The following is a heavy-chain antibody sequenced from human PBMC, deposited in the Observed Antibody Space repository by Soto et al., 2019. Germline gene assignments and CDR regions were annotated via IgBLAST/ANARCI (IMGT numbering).Heavy chain of an antibody. CDR3: AKGYGYYFDS. V-gene: IGHV3-7*05. D-gene: IGHD4-17*01. CDR1: GFTFRNYW. Sequence: EVQLVESGGGLVQPGGSLRLSCVASGFTFRNYWMSWVRQAPGKGLEWVVSIKHDGSETYSVDSVKGRFTISRDNAENSVYVQMHSLRAEDTAVYFCAKGYGYYFDSWGQGTLVTVSS. J-gene: IGHJ4*02. CDR2: IKHDGSET.